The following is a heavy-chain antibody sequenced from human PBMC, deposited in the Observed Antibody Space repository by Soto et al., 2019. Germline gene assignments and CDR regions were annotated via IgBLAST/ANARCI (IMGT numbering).Heavy chain of an antibody. CDR3: ARRRTSYGMDV. Sequence: SETLSLTCTVSGGSISSGGYYWSWIRQPPGKGLEWIGYIYYSGSTNYNPSLKSRVTISVDTSKNQFSLKLSSVTAADTAVYYCARRRTSYGMDVWGQGTTVTVSS. CDR1: GGSISSGGYY. CDR2: IYYSGST. J-gene: IGHJ6*02. V-gene: IGHV4-61*08.